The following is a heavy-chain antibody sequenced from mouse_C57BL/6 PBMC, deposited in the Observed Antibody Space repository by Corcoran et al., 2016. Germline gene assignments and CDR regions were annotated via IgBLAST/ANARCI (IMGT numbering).Heavy chain of an antibody. Sequence: EVQLQQSGPVLVKPGASVKMSCKASGYTFTDYYMNWVKQSHGKSLEWIGVINPYNGGTSYNQKFKGKATLTVDKSSSTAYMELNSLTSEDSAVYYCARGTAQATGRAYYFDYWGQGTTLTVSS. D-gene: IGHD3-2*02. CDR2: INPYNGGT. J-gene: IGHJ2*01. CDR1: GYTFTDYY. V-gene: IGHV1-19*01. CDR3: ARGTAQATGRAYYFDY.